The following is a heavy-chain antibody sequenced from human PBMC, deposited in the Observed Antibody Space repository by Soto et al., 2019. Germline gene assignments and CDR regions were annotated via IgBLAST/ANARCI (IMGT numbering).Heavy chain of an antibody. D-gene: IGHD2-21*01. CDR1: GFTFSSYA. Sequence: GGSLRLSCAASGFTFSSYAMSWVRQAPGKGLEWVSAISGSGGSTYYADSVKGRFTISRDNSKNTLYLQMNSLRAEDTAVYYCWQFRLRYSDYYYYYGMDVWGQGTTVTVSS. CDR3: WQFRLRYSDYYYYYGMDV. J-gene: IGHJ6*02. V-gene: IGHV3-23*01. CDR2: ISGSGGST.